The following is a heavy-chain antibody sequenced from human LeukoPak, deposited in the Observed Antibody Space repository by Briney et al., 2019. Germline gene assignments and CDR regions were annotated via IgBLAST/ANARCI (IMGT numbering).Heavy chain of an antibody. V-gene: IGHV3-23*01. CDR2: ISGSGGST. CDR1: GFTFSSYA. D-gene: IGHD3-10*01. CDR3: ARFYGSGSYYPTYGMDV. J-gene: IGHJ6*04. Sequence: GGSLRLSCAASGFTFSSYAMSWVRQAPGKGLEWVSAISGSGGSTYYADSVKGRFTISRDNSKNTLYLQMNSLRAEDTAVYYCARFYGSGSYYPTYGMDVWGKGTTVTVSS.